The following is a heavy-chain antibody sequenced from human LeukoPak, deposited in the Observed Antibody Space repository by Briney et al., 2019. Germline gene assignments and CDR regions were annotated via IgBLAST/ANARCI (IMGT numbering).Heavy chain of an antibody. CDR3: ARLTHKRWLQLYYFDY. V-gene: IGHV4-39*07. CDR1: GGSISSSSYY. Sequence: SETLSLTCTVSGGSISSSSYYWGCIRQPPGNGLEWIGSIYYSGSTYYNPSLKSRVTISVDTSKNQFSLKLSSVTAADTAVYYCARLTHKRWLQLYYFDYWGQGTLVTVSS. J-gene: IGHJ4*02. D-gene: IGHD5-24*01. CDR2: IYYSGST.